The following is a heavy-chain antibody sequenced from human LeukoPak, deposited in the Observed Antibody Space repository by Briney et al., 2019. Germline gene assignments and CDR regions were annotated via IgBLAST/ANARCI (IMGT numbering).Heavy chain of an antibody. CDR2: MNPNSGNT. D-gene: IGHD3-10*01. CDR1: GYTFTSYD. Sequence: ASVKVSCKASGYTFTSYDINWVRQATGQGLEWMGWMNPNSGNTGYAQKFQGRVTMTRDTSISTTYMELSRLRSDDTAVYYCAREVEFRGRMGGDYWGQGTLVTVSS. V-gene: IGHV1-8*02. CDR3: AREVEFRGRMGGDY. J-gene: IGHJ4*02.